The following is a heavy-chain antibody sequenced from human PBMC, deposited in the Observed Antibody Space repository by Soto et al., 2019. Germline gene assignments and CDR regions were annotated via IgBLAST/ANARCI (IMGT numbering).Heavy chain of an antibody. CDR1: GFTFSSYS. J-gene: IGHJ4*02. Sequence: EVQLVESGGGLVQPGGSLRLSCAASGFTFSSYSMNWVRQAPGKGLEWVSYISSSGSTTFYADSVKGRFTVSRDNAKKSLYLQMNSLRDEDTAVYYCARAVVTAIVDYFDSWGQGTLVTVSS. V-gene: IGHV3-48*02. D-gene: IGHD2-21*02. CDR3: ARAVVTAIVDYFDS. CDR2: ISSSGSTT.